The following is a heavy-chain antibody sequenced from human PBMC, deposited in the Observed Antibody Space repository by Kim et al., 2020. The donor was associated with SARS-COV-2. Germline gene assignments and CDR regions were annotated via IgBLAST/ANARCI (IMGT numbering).Heavy chain of an antibody. D-gene: IGHD6-19*01. CDR3: ARVVAVAGNPSWYFDL. Sequence: SEKGRFTISRDNAKNSLYLQMNSLRAEDTAVYYCARVVAVAGNPSWYFDLWGRGTLVTVSS. J-gene: IGHJ2*01. V-gene: IGHV3-21*01.